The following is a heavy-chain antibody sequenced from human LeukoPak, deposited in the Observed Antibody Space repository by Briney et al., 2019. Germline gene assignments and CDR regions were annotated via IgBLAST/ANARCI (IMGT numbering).Heavy chain of an antibody. Sequence: GGSLRLSCAASGFTVSSSYMYWVRQAPGKGLEWVSAISGSGGSTYYADSVKGRFTISRDNSKNTLYLQMNSLRAEDTAVYYCAKVRSSSWDTYFDYWGQGTLVTVSS. D-gene: IGHD6-13*01. CDR2: ISGSGGST. CDR3: AKVRSSSWDTYFDY. V-gene: IGHV3-23*01. CDR1: GFTVSSSY. J-gene: IGHJ4*02.